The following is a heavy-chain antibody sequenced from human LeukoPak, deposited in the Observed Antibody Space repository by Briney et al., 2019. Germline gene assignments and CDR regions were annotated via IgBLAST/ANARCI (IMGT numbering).Heavy chain of an antibody. CDR3: ARDPPRWLQPQYYFDY. CDR1: GYTFTSYY. D-gene: IGHD5-24*01. V-gene: IGHV1-46*01. CDR2: INPSGGST. J-gene: IGHJ4*02. Sequence: GASVKVSCKASGYTFTSYYMHWVRQAPGQGLEWMGIINPSGGSTSYAQKFQGRVTMTRDTSTSTVYMELSSLRSEDTAVYYCARDPPRWLQPQYYFDYWGQGTLVTVSS.